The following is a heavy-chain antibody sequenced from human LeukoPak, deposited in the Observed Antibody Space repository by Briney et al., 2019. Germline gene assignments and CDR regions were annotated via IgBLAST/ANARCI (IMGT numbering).Heavy chain of an antibody. CDR2: ISGNGGST. J-gene: IGHJ4*02. CDR3: AKGEGLLGYCSGGSCYLPSY. CDR1: GFTSSSYV. D-gene: IGHD2-15*01. V-gene: IGHV3-23*01. Sequence: GGSLRLSCAASGFTSSSYVMGWVRQAPGKGLEWVSSISGNGGSTNYADSVKGRFTISRDTSKNTLYLQMNSLRAEDTAVYYCAKGEGLLGYCSGGSCYLPSYWGQGTLVTVSS.